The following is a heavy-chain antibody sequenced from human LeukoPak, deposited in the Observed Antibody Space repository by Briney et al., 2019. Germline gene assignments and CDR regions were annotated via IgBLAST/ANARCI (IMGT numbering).Heavy chain of an antibody. CDR2: INPNSGGT. J-gene: IGHJ5*02. D-gene: IGHD6-6*01. CDR3: ASSFEYSSSSPTFWFDP. Sequence: EASVKVSCKASGYTFTGYYMHWVRQAPGQGLEWMGWINPNSGGTNCAQKFQGRVTMTTDTSISTAYMELSRLRSDDTAVYYCASSFEYSSSSPTFWFDPWGQGTLVTVSS. V-gene: IGHV1-2*02. CDR1: GYTFTGYY.